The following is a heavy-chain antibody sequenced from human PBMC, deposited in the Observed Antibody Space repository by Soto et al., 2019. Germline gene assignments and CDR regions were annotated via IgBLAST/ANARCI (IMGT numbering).Heavy chain of an antibody. D-gene: IGHD3-10*01. V-gene: IGHV2-5*02. Sequence: QITLKESGPTLVKPTQTLTLTCSFSGFSLTSIGGGVGWIRQPPGKALECLALVFWDDDKRYHPSLRSRLTNTQDNSKNQVVLTMTNMDPLDTATYYCPHNFRSSGSYTGDRFDSWGQGTLVIVSS. CDR1: GFSLTSIGGG. J-gene: IGHJ5*01. CDR3: PHNFRSSGSYTGDRFDS. CDR2: VFWDDDK.